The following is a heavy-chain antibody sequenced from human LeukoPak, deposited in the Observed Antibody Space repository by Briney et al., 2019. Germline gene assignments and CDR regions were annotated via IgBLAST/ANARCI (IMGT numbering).Heavy chain of an antibody. CDR2: ISSSSSYI. CDR1: GFTFSSYS. Sequence: GGSLRLSCAASGFTFSSYSMNWVSQAPGKGLEWVSSISSSSSYIYYADSVKGRFTISRDNAKNSLYLQMNSLRAEDTAVYYCARDYDFWSGHNFDYWGQGTLVTVSS. D-gene: IGHD3-3*01. CDR3: ARDYDFWSGHNFDY. V-gene: IGHV3-21*01. J-gene: IGHJ4*02.